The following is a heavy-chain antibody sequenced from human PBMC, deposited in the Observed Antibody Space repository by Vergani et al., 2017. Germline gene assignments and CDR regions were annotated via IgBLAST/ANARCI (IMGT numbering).Heavy chain of an antibody. D-gene: IGHD1-26*01. Sequence: QVQLQQWGAGLLKPSETLSLTCAVYGGSFSGYYWSWIRQPPGKGLEWIGEINHSGSTNYNPSLKSRVTISVDTSKNQFSLKLSSVTAADTAVYYCARGIVGIFDYWGQGTLVTVSS. CDR3: ARGIVGIFDY. CDR1: GGSFSGYY. V-gene: IGHV4-34*01. J-gene: IGHJ4*02. CDR2: INHSGST.